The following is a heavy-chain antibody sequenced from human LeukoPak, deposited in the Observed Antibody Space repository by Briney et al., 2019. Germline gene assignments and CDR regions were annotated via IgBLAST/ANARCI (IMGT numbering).Heavy chain of an antibody. CDR3: AKAQGYCGGETCQYAVDV. D-gene: IGHD2-21*01. V-gene: IGHV3-23*01. J-gene: IGHJ6*02. Sequence: GGSLRLSRAASGFIFSDYAMAWVRQAPGEGLDCVSGIRASGSRTYYADSVKGRFTISRDKSKNTLFLQMNSLRAEDTAVYYCAKAQGYCGGETCQYAVDVWGQGTTVTVSS. CDR1: GFIFSDYA. CDR2: IRASGSRT.